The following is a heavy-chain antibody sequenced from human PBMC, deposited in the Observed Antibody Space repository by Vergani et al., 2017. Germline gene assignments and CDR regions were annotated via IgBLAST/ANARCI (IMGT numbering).Heavy chain of an antibody. CDR1: GFTFSSYG. V-gene: IGHV3-21*01. CDR3: ARDLEVDYCSSTSCYLPDY. Sequence: VQLVEPGGGLVKPGGSLRLSCAASGFTFSSYGMNWVRQAPGKGLEWVSSISDSSSNIYYADSVKGRFTISRDNAKNSLYLQMNSLRAEDTALYYCARDLEVDYCSSTSCYLPDYWGQGTLVTVSS. D-gene: IGHD2-2*01. J-gene: IGHJ4*02. CDR2: ISDSSSNI.